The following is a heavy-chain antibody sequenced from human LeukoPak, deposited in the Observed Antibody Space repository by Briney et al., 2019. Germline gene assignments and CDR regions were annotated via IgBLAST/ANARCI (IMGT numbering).Heavy chain of an antibody. CDR3: ARPNSSGWTDFDY. CDR1: GDSISRYY. J-gene: IGHJ4*02. D-gene: IGHD6-19*01. Sequence: SETLSLTCTVSGDSISRYYWSWIRQPAGKGLEWIGRIYNGGIITYNPSLKSRVTMSIDTSNNQFSLRLRFVTAADTAVYYCARPNSSGWTDFDYWGQGTLVTVSS. CDR2: IYNGGII. V-gene: IGHV4-4*07.